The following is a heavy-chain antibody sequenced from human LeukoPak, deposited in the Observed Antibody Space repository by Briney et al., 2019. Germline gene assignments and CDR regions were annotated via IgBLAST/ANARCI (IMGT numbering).Heavy chain of an antibody. D-gene: IGHD6-13*01. CDR1: GYTFTSYD. CDR3: ARARVYSSSWPTYY. J-gene: IGHJ4*02. CDR2: MNPNSGNT. Sequence: GASVKVSRKASGYTFTSYDINWVRQATGQGLEWMGWMNPNSGNTGYAQKFQGRVTMTRNTSISTAHMELSSLRSEDTAVYYCARARVYSSSWPTYYWGQGTLVTVSS. V-gene: IGHV1-8*01.